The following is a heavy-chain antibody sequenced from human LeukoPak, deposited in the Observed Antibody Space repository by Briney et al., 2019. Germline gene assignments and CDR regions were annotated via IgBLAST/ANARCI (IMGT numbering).Heavy chain of an antibody. CDR1: GGTFSSYA. V-gene: IGHV1-69*05. J-gene: IGHJ4*02. Sequence: SVKLSCKASGGTFSSYAISWGRLAPAQGHEWMGGVIPIFGTANYAQNFQGRVTITTDESTTTAYMELSSLRSEDTAVYYCAREVGQFSCYVFTYYFDYWGQGTLVSVSS. CDR2: VIPIFGTA. D-gene: IGHD5-12*01. CDR3: AREVGQFSCYVFTYYFDY.